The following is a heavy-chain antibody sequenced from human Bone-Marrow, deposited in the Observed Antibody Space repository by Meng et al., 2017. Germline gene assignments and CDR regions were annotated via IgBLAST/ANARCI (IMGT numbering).Heavy chain of an antibody. Sequence: QLQLQESGSGLVKPSQTLSLTCAASGRSISSGGYSWSWIRPPPGKGLEWIGYIYHSGSTHYNPSLKSRVIMSVDTSKNQFSLKLYSVTAADTAVYYCARARTTNQSKYRNAYNWFDPWGQGTLVTVSS. CDR1: GRSISSGGYS. J-gene: IGHJ5*02. CDR3: ARARTTNQSKYRNAYNWFDP. CDR2: IYHSGST. V-gene: IGHV4-30-2*01. D-gene: IGHD2/OR15-2a*01.